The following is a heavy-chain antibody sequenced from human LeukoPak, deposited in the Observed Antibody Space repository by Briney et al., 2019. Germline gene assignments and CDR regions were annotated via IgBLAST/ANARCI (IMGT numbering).Heavy chain of an antibody. V-gene: IGHV3-15*01. CDR1: GFTFSNAW. CDR2: IKSNADGGTT. J-gene: IGHJ4*02. Sequence: GGSLRLSCAASGFTFSNAWMSWVRQAPGKGPEWVGRIKSNADGGTTDYAAPVKGRFIILRDDSENTLYLQMNSLKTEDTAVYYCSTDDGYFDYWGQGTLV. CDR3: STDDGYFDY.